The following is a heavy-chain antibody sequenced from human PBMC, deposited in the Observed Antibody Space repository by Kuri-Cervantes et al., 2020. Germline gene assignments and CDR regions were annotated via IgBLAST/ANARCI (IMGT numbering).Heavy chain of an antibody. CDR3: ARDFGAFWSGYYSQGGDMDV. CDR1: GFTFSSYW. J-gene: IGHJ6*03. V-gene: IGHV3-74*01. D-gene: IGHD3-3*01. Sequence: ETLSLTCAASGFTFSSYWMHWVRQAPGKGLVWVSRINSDGSSTSYADSVKGRFTISRDNAKNTLYLQMNSLRAEDTAVYYCARDFGAFWSGYYSQGGDMDVWGKGTTVTVSS. CDR2: INSDGSST.